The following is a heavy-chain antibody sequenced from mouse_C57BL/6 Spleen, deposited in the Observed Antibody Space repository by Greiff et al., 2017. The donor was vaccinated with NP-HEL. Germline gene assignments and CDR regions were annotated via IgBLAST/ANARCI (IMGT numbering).Heavy chain of an antibody. V-gene: IGHV5-4*03. CDR2: ISDGGSYT. CDR1: GFTFSSYA. Sequence: EVKLEESGGGLVKPGGSLKLSCAASGFTFSSYAMSWVRQTPEKRLEWVATISDGGSYTYYPDNVKGRFTISRDNAKNNLYLQMSHLKSEDTAMYDCASPRYYGSSWYFDVWGTGTTVTVSS. J-gene: IGHJ1*03. CDR3: ASPRYYGSSWYFDV. D-gene: IGHD1-1*01.